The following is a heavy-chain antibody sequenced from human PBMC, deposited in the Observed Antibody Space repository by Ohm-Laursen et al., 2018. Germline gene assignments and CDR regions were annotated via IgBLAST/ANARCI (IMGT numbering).Heavy chain of an antibody. J-gene: IGHJ4*02. V-gene: IGHV4-31*03. Sequence: TLSLTCTVSGGSISSGGYYWSWIRQHPGKGLEWIGYIYYSGSTYYNPSLKSRVTISVDTSKNQFSLKLSSVTAADTAVYYCARTLRPRYYFDYWGQGIRVTVSS. D-gene: IGHD3-16*01. CDR1: GGSISSGGYY. CDR2: IYYSGST. CDR3: ARTLRPRYYFDY.